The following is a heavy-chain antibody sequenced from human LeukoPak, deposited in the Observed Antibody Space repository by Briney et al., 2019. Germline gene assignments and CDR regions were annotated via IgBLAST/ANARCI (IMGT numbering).Heavy chain of an antibody. Sequence: GASVTVSFKASGYSFIHYYMHWVRQAPGQGLEWMGYINPNSGGTNYALRFQGRVTMTRDTSITTAYMELSRLRSDDTAVYYCARDRVPYTVTPTSDYWGQGTLVTVSS. J-gene: IGHJ4*02. CDR1: GYSFIHYY. D-gene: IGHD4-17*01. CDR2: INPNSGGT. V-gene: IGHV1-2*02. CDR3: ARDRVPYTVTPTSDY.